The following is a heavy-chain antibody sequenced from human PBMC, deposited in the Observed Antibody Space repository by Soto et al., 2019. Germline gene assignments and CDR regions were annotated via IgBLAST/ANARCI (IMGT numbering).Heavy chain of an antibody. D-gene: IGHD3-10*02. CDR2: ISYDGNNK. CDR3: ARDHGMFLSYYYYGMDV. Sequence: VQLLESGGTLVQPGGSLRLSCAASGFTFSTYAMNWVRQAPGKGLAWVAVISYDGNNKHYAESVKGRFSISRDDSKNTVYLQMNNLRGDDSAVYYCARDHGMFLSYYYYGMDVWGQGTTVTVSS. CDR1: GFTFSTYA. J-gene: IGHJ6*02. V-gene: IGHV3-30-3*01.